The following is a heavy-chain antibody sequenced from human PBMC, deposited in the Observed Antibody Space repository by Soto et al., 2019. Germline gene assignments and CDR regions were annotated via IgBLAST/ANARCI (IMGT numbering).Heavy chain of an antibody. D-gene: IGHD2-21*01. CDR1: GFTVSNNY. CDR2: IYSDGST. V-gene: IGHV3-53*01. CDR3: ARAGGNLFFDY. Sequence: VGSLRLSCAASGFTVSNNYMSWVRQAPGKGLEWVSIIYSDGSTSYADSVKGRFTISRDNSKNTLYLQMNSLGAEDTAVYYCARAGGNLFFDYWGQGTLVTVSS. J-gene: IGHJ4*02.